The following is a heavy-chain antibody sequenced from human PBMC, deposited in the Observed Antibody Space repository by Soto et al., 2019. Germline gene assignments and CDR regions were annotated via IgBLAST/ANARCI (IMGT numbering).Heavy chain of an antibody. D-gene: IGHD3-3*01. V-gene: IGHV4-59*01. Sequence: SETLSLTCTVSGGSISSYYWSWIRQPPGKGLEWIGYIYYSGSTNYNPSRKSRVTISVDTSKNQFSLKLSSVTAADTAVYYCASLHDFWSPFDYWGQGTLVTVSS. J-gene: IGHJ4*02. CDR3: ASLHDFWSPFDY. CDR2: IYYSGST. CDR1: GGSISSYY.